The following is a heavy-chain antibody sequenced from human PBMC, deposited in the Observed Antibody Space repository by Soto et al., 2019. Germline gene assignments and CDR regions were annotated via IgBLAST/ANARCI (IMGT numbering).Heavy chain of an antibody. D-gene: IGHD3-16*02. CDR3: AKDGYDYIWGSYRSRFDY. J-gene: IGHJ4*02. CDR2: ISGSGGST. CDR1: GFTFSSYA. Sequence: PGGSLRLSCAASGFTFSSYAMSWVRQAPGKGLEWVSAISGSGGSTYYADSVKGRFTISRDNSKNTLYLQMNSLRAEDTAVYYCAKDGYDYIWGSYRSRFDYWGQGTLVTAPQ. V-gene: IGHV3-23*01.